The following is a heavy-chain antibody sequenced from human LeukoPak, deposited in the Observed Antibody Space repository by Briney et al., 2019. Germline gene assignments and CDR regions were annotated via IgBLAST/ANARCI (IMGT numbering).Heavy chain of an antibody. Sequence: PSETLSLTCTVSGGSISSSSYYWGWIRQPPGKGLEWIQSIHHRGSTYYNPSLKSRVTISVDTSKNQFSLKVSPVTAADTAVYYCARFKGDGSGYYYDYWGQGTLVTVSS. CDR3: ARFKGDGSGYYYDY. J-gene: IGHJ4*02. D-gene: IGHD3-22*01. CDR1: GGSISSSSYY. V-gene: IGHV4-39*01. CDR2: IHHRGST.